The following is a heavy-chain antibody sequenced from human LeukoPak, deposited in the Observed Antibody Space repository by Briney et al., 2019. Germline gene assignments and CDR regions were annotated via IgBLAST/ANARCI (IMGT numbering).Heavy chain of an antibody. J-gene: IGHJ6*02. V-gene: IGHV7-4-1*02. CDR1: GYTSTSYA. CDR2: INTNTGNP. CDR3: ARDLGPRLLWFGELPFYYYYGMDV. Sequence: ASVKVSCKASGYTSTSYAMNWVRQAPGQGLEWMGWINTNTGNPTYAQGFTGRFVFSLDTSVSTAYLQISSLKAEDTAVYYCARDLGPRLLWFGELPFYYYYGMDVWGQGTTVTVSS. D-gene: IGHD3-10*01.